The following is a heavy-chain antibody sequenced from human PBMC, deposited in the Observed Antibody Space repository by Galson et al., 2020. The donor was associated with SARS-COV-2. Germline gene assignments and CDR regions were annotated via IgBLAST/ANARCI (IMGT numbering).Heavy chain of an antibody. J-gene: IGHJ6*02. CDR1: GFTFNSYT. Sequence: GGSLRLSCEVSGFTFNSYTMTWVRQAPGKGPEWVSSISSNSEYIYYEDSLKGRFTISRDNAKNSLYLQINSLRAEDTAVYYCAREASWAMFGVDVWGQGTTVTVSS. V-gene: IGHV3-21*01. CDR2: ISSNSEYI. CDR3: AREASWAMFGVDV. D-gene: IGHD1-26*01.